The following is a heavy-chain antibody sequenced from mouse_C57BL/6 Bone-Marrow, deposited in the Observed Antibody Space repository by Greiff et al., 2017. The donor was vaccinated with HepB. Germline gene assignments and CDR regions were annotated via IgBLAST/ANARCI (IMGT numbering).Heavy chain of an antibody. V-gene: IGHV1-69*01. CDR1: GYTFTSYW. J-gene: IGHJ2*01. CDR3: ARGGIYYGSFDY. Sequence: QVQLQQPGAELVMPGASVKLSCKASGYTFTSYWMHWVKQRPGQGLEWIGEIDPSDSYTNYNQKFKGKSTLTVYKSSSTAYMQLSSLTSEDSAVYYCARGGIYYGSFDYWGQGTTLTVSS. CDR2: IDPSDSYT. D-gene: IGHD1-1*01.